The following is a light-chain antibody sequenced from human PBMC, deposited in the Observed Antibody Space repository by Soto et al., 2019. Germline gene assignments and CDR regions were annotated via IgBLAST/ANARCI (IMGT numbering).Light chain of an antibody. CDR1: TGTVTSGHY. CDR2: DTV. CDR3: LLSYNGPYV. J-gene: IGLJ1*01. V-gene: IGLV7-46*01. Sequence: QAVVTQEPSLTVSPGGTVTLTCGSSTGTVTSGHYPYWFQQKPGQAPRTLIYDTVKKHSWTPARFSGSLLGGKAALTLSGAQPEDEADYYCLLSYNGPYVFGAGTKVNVL.